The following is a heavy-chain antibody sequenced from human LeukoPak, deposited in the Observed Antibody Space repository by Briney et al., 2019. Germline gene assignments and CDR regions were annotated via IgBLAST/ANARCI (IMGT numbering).Heavy chain of an antibody. CDR2: INPSGGST. J-gene: IGHJ3*02. CDR1: GYTFTSYY. V-gene: IGHV1-46*01. D-gene: IGHD1-7*01. CDR3: ARVGELELRRGAFDI. Sequence: ASVKVSCKASGYTFTSYYMHWVRQAPGQGLEWMGIINPSGGSTSYAQKFQGRVTMTRDMSTSTVYMELSSVRSEDTAVYYCARVGELELRRGAFDIWGQGTMVTVSS.